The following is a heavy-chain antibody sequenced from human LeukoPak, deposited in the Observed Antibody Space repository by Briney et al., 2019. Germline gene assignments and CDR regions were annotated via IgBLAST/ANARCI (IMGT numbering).Heavy chain of an antibody. CDR3: AREGPIVGATHLVDY. Sequence: GASVKVSCKASGYTFTDYYMHWVRQAPGQGLEWMGWINPNSGGTNYAQKFQGRVTMTRDTSISTAYMELSRLRSDDTAVYYCAREGPIVGATHLVDYWGQGTLVPVSS. V-gene: IGHV1-2*02. CDR1: GYTFTDYY. J-gene: IGHJ4*02. CDR2: INPNSGGT. D-gene: IGHD1-26*01.